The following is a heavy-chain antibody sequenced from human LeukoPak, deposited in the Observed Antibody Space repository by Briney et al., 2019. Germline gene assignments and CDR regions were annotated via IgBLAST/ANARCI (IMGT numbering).Heavy chain of an antibody. D-gene: IGHD3-3*01. CDR2: IKQDGSEK. V-gene: IGHV3-7*01. J-gene: IGHJ4*02. Sequence: GGSLRLSCAASGFTFSSYWMSWVRQAPWKGLEWVANIKQDGSEKYYVDSVKGRFTISRDNAKNSLYLQMNSLRAEDTAVYYCARGSFTIFGVPTGIVYYFDYWGQGTLVTVSS. CDR3: ARGSFTIFGVPTGIVYYFDY. CDR1: GFTFSSYW.